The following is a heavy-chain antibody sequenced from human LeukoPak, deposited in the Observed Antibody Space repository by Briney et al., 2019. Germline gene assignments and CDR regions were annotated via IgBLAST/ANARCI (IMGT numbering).Heavy chain of an antibody. Sequence: ASVKVSCKVSGYTLTELSMHWVRQAPGKGLEWMGGFDPEDGETIYAQKFQGRVTMTRDTSISTAYMELSRLRSDDTAVYYCARDTFGLGGGYSYGGDAFDIWGQGTMVTVSS. CDR1: GYTLTELS. D-gene: IGHD5-18*01. CDR3: ARDTFGLGGGYSYGGDAFDI. V-gene: IGHV1-24*01. CDR2: FDPEDGET. J-gene: IGHJ3*02.